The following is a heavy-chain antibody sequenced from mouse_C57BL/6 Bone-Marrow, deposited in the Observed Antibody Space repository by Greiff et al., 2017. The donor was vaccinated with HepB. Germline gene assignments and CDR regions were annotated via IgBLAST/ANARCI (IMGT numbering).Heavy chain of an antibody. Sequence: EVKLVESGEGLVKPGGSLKLSCAASGFTFSSYAMSWVRQTPEKRLEWVAYISSGGDYIYYADTVKGRFTIPRDNARNTLYLQMSSLKSEDTAMYYCTIYSNSFAYWGQGTLVTVSA. V-gene: IGHV5-9-1*02. CDR1: GFTFSSYA. CDR2: ISSGGDYI. D-gene: IGHD2-5*01. CDR3: TIYSNSFAY. J-gene: IGHJ3*01.